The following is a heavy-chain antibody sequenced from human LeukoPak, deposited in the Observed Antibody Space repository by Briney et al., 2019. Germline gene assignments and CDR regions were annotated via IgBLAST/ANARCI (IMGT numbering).Heavy chain of an antibody. J-gene: IGHJ4*02. CDR3: TTGLTYYYDSSGFDY. D-gene: IGHD3-22*01. V-gene: IGHV3-72*01. Sequence: GGSLRLSCAASGFTFSDHYMDWVRPAPGEGLEWVGRTRNKANSYTTAYAASVKGRFTISRDDSKNSLYLQMNSLKTEDTAVYYCTTGLTYYYDSSGFDYWGQGTLVTVSS. CDR1: GFTFSDHY. CDR2: TRNKANSYTT.